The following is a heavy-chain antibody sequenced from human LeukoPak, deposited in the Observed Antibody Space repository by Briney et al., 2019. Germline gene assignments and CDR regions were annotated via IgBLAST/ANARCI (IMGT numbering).Heavy chain of an antibody. CDR3: AKELKPMIVVADLFDY. J-gene: IGHJ4*02. Sequence: GGAPRLSCGASGFPFNSYRMNWGRQAPGEGLEGGSSISSSSSYIYYADSVKGRFTISRDNAKNSLYLQMNSLRPDDTAVYYCAKELKPMIVVADLFDYWGQGTLVTVSS. D-gene: IGHD3-22*01. CDR2: ISSSSSYI. V-gene: IGHV3-21*01. CDR1: GFPFNSYR.